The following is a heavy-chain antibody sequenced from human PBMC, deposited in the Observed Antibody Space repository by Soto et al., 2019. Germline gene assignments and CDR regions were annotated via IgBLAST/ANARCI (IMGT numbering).Heavy chain of an antibody. CDR1: EYSFTSYW. CDR3: ARQGCSSTSCYHYYYYYGMDV. D-gene: IGHD2-2*01. CDR2: IDPSDSYT. J-gene: IGHJ6*02. Sequence: PGESLKISCKGSEYSFTSYWISWVHQMPGKGLEWMGRIDPSDSYTNYSPSFQGHVTISADKSISTAYLQWSSLKASDTAMYYCARQGCSSTSCYHYYYYYGMDVWGQGTTVTVSS. V-gene: IGHV5-10-1*01.